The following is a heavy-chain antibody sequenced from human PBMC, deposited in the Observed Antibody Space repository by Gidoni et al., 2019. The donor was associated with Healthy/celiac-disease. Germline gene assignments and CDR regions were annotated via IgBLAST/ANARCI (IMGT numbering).Heavy chain of an antibody. J-gene: IGHJ3*02. CDR2: ISGSGGST. Sequence: APGKGLEWVSAISGSGGSTYYADSVKGRFTISRDNSKNTLYLQMNSLRAEDTAVYYCAKEDTGGAFDIWGQGTMVTVSS. V-gene: IGHV3-23*01. D-gene: IGHD5-18*01. CDR3: AKEDTGGAFDI.